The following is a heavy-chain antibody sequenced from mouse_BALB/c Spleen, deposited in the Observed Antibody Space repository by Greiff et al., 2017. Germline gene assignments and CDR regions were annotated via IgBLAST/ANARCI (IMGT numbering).Heavy chain of an antibody. D-gene: IGHD2-14*01. V-gene: IGHV5-17*02. CDR3: AIDRYDVRFAY. CDR1: GFTFSSFG. Sequence: DVQLQESGGGLVQPGGSRKLSCAASGFTFSSFGMHWVRQAPEKGLEWVAYISSGSSNIYYAETVKGRFTISRDNPKNTLFLQMTSLRSEDTAMYYCAIDRYDVRFAYWGQGTLVTVSA. CDR2: ISSGSSNI. J-gene: IGHJ3*01.